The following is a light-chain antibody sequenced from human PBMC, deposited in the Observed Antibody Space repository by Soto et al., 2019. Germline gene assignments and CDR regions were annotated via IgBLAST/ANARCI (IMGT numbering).Light chain of an antibody. CDR1: QSVSSDY. CDR2: DAS. V-gene: IGKV3-20*01. J-gene: IGKJ1*01. CDR3: QQYGSSAWT. Sequence: EIVLTQSPGTLSLSPGERATLSCRVSQSVSSDYLAWYQQKPGQAPRLFIFDASSRATGIPDRFSGSGSGTDFTLTISRLEPEDFAVYYCQQYGSSAWTFGQGTKVEIK.